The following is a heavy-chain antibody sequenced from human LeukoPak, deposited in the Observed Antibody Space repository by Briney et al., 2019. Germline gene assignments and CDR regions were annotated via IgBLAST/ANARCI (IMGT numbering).Heavy chain of an antibody. CDR1: GGSFSGYY. D-gene: IGHD2-2*01. Sequence: SETLSLTCAVYGGSFSGYYWSWIRQPPGKGLEWIGEINHSGSTNYNPSLKSRVTISVDTSKNQFSPKLSSVTAADTAVYYCARAHIVVVPAASWFDPWGQGTLVTVSS. CDR2: INHSGST. V-gene: IGHV4-34*01. CDR3: ARAHIVVVPAASWFDP. J-gene: IGHJ5*02.